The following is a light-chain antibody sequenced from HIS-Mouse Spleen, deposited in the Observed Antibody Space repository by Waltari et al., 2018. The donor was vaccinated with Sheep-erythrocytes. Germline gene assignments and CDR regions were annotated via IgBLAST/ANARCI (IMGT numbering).Light chain of an antibody. CDR1: SSDVGSYNL. CDR2: EGS. J-gene: IGLJ7*02. CDR3: CSYAGSSTFV. Sequence: QSALTQPASVSGSPGQSITISCTGTSSDVGSYNLFSWYQQHPGKAPKLMIYEGSKRPSGVSNRFSGSKSGNTASLTISGLQAEDEADYYCCSYAGSSTFVFGGGTQLTAL. V-gene: IGLV2-23*03.